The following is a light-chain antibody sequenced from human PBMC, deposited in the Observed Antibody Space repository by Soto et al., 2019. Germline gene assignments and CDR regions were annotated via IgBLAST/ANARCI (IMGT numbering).Light chain of an antibody. CDR2: GNS. Sequence: QSVLTQPPSVSGAPGQRVTISCTGSSSNTGTGYDVHWYQELPGTAPKLLIYGNSNRPSGVPDRFSGSKSGTSASLAITGLQAEDEADYYCQSYDSNLSVVFGGGTKLTVL. V-gene: IGLV1-40*01. CDR1: SSNTGTGYD. J-gene: IGLJ2*01. CDR3: QSYDSNLSVV.